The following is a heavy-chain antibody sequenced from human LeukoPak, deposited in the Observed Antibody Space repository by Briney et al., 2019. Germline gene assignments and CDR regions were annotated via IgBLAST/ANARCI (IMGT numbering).Heavy chain of an antibody. D-gene: IGHD3-16*01. J-gene: IGHJ3*02. CDR3: ARDGANDAFDI. V-gene: IGHV3-11*04. CDR1: GFIFSDYY. CDR2: ISSSGSTM. Sequence: PGGSLRLSCAASGFIFSDYYMSWIRQAPGKGLEWVSYISSSGSTMYYTDSVKGRFTISRDNSKNTLYLQMNSLRAEDTAVYYCARDGANDAFDIWGQGTMVTVSS.